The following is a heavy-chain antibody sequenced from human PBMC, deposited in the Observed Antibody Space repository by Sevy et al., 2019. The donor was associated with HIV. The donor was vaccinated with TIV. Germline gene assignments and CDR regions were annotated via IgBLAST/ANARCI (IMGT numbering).Heavy chain of an antibody. CDR3: ARNDGSRGIDY. CDR2: IYSGGST. V-gene: IGHV3-53*01. CDR1: GFTVTSNY. J-gene: IGHJ4*02. D-gene: IGHD6-13*01. Sequence: GGSLRLSCAASGFTVTSNYMSWVRQAPGKGLEWVSVIYSGGSTYYADSLKGRFTISRDNSKNTLYLQMNSLRAEDTAVYYCARNDGSRGIDYWGQGTLVTVSS.